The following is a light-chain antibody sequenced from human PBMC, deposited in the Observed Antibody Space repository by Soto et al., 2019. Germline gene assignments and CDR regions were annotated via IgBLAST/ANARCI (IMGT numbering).Light chain of an antibody. J-gene: IGKJ1*01. CDR1: QTVTSTY. CDR3: QHYGSPSWT. V-gene: IGKV3-20*01. Sequence: EIVLTQSPGTLSLSPGERAALSCRASQTVTSTYLAWCQQRPGQAPKFLIYGASSRATGIPDRFSAFGSGTDFTLTISRLEPDDFAVYYCQHYGSPSWTFGQGTKVDIK. CDR2: GAS.